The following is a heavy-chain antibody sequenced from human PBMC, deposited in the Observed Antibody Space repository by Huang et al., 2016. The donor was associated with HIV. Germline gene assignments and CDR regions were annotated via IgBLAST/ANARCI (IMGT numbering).Heavy chain of an antibody. CDR2: IYYSGAS. CDR3: ARGQSGPSQWLASLGNYYYYMDV. J-gene: IGHJ6*03. V-gene: IGHV4-39*01. Sequence: QLQLQESGPGPVKPSATLSLTCSVSGGSISGSRYYWGWIRQPPGKGLEWIGCIYYSGASHYSPSLKSRVTISVDTSKNQFSLKLSSVTAADTAVYYCARGQSGPSQWLASLGNYYYYMDVWGKGTTVTVSS. D-gene: IGHD6-19*01. CDR1: GGSISGSRYY.